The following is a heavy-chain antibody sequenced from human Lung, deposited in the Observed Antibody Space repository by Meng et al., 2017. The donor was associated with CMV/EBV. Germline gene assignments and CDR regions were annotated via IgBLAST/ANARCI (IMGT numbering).Heavy chain of an antibody. CDR1: GFTFSSYG. D-gene: IGHD3-10*01. CDR3: AKGDYYGSGRSIDY. J-gene: IGHJ4*02. V-gene: IGHV3-33*06. Sequence: GGSLRLSCAASGFTFSSYGMHWVRQAPGKGLEWVAVIWYDGSDKYYADSVKGRFTISRDNSKNTLYLQMNSLRAEDTAVYYCAKGDYYGSGRSIDYWGQGTLVTGSS. CDR2: IWYDGSDK.